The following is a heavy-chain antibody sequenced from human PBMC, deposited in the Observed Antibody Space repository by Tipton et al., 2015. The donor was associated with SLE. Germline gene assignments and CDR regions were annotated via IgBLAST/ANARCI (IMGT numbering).Heavy chain of an antibody. D-gene: IGHD1-26*01. V-gene: IGHV1-69*13. CDR1: GGTFSSDC. CDR2: IIPASGTT. J-gene: IGHJ4*01. Sequence: QLVQSGAEVKKPGSSVKVSCEPSGGTFSSDCISWVRQAPGQGLEWMGGIIPASGTTTYAQKFQGRVTITADESTSTAYMELSSLRFDDTAVYYCARDRSRSGSDVFDYWGHGSLVTVSS. CDR3: ARDRSRSGSDVFDY.